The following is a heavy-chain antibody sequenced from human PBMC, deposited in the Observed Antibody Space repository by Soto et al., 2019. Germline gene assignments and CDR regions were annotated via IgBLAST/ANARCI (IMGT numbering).Heavy chain of an antibody. V-gene: IGHV3-21*01. CDR2: ISSSSSYI. Sequence: PGGSLRLSCAASGFTFSSYSMNWVRQAPGKGLEWVSSISSSSSYIYYADSVKGRFTISRDNAKNSLYLQMNSLRAEDTAVYYCVRDEGYGSRSYLDYWGRGSLVTVSS. D-gene: IGHD3-10*01. J-gene: IGHJ4*02. CDR1: GFTFSSYS. CDR3: VRDEGYGSRSYLDY.